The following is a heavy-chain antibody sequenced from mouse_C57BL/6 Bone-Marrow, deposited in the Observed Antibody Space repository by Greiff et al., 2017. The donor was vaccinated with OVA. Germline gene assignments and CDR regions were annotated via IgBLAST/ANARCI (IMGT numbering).Heavy chain of an antibody. D-gene: IGHD3-2*02. CDR1: GYTFTDYY. CDR3: ARQELRGDY. V-gene: IGHV1-19*01. CDR2: INPYNGGT. Sequence: EVQLQQSGPVLVKPGASVTMSCKASGYTFTDYYMNWVKQSHGKSLEWIGVINPYNGGTSYNQTFKGKATLTVDKSSSTAYMELNSLTSEDSAVYYCARQELRGDYWGQGTTLTVSS. J-gene: IGHJ2*01.